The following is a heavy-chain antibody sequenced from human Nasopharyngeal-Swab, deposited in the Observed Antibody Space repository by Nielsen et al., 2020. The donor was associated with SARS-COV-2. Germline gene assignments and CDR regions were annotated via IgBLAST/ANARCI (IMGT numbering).Heavy chain of an antibody. Sequence: GGSLRLSCAASGFTFSSYAMSWVRQAPGKGLEWVSAISGSGGSTYYADSVKGRFTISRDNSKNTLYLQMNSLRAEDTAVYYCASATVSSGWSNDAFDIWGQGTTVTVSS. CDR3: ASATVSSGWSNDAFDI. V-gene: IGHV3-23*01. D-gene: IGHD6-19*01. J-gene: IGHJ3*02. CDR1: GFTFSSYA. CDR2: ISGSGGST.